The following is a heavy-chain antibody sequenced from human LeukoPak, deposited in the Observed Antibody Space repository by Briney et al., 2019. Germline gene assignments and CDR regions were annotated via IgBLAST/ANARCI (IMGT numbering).Heavy chain of an antibody. CDR1: GFTFSSYA. V-gene: IGHV3-48*04. CDR2: ISSSGSTI. Sequence: GGSLRLSCAASGFTFSSYAMSWVRQAPGKGLEWVSYISSSGSTIYYADSAKGRFTISRDNAKNSLYLQMNSLRAEDTAVYYCARDDPDYYGMDAWGQGTTVTVSS. CDR3: ARDDPDYYGMDA. J-gene: IGHJ6*02.